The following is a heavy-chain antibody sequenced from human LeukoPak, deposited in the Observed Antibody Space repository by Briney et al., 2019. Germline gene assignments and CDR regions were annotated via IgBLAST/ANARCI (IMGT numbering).Heavy chain of an antibody. CDR2: INHSGST. D-gene: IGHD6-13*01. Sequence: SETLSLTCAVYGGSFSGYYWSWIRQPPGKGLEWIGEINHSGSTNYNPSLKSRVTISVDTSKNQFSLKLSSVTAADTAVYYCARQSSSSWFKRLFDYWGQGTLVTVSS. V-gene: IGHV4-34*01. J-gene: IGHJ4*02. CDR1: GGSFSGYY. CDR3: ARQSSSSWFKRLFDY.